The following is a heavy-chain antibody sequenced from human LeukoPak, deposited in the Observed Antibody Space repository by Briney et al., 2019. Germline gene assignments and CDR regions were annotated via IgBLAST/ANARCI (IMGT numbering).Heavy chain of an antibody. CDR1: GFTLSSYW. CDR3: ARAKGSSGWYLYSPHYYYYGMDV. D-gene: IGHD6-19*01. Sequence: GGSLRLSCAASGFTLSSYWMHWVRQAPGKGLVWVSRINSDGSSTSYADSVKGRFTISRDNAKNTLYLQMNSLRAEDTAVYYCARAKGSSGWYLYSPHYYYYGMDVWGQGTTVTVSS. CDR2: INSDGSST. J-gene: IGHJ6*02. V-gene: IGHV3-74*01.